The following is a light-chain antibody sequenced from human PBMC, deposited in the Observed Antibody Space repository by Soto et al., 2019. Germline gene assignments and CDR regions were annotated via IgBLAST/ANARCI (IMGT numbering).Light chain of an antibody. CDR1: QSVSSN. J-gene: IGKJ2*03. V-gene: IGKV3-15*01. CDR3: QQYNDWPPRYS. CDR2: GAS. Sequence: EIVMTQSPATLSVSPGERATLSCRASQSVSSNLAWYQQKPGQAPRLLIYGASTRATDIPARFSGSGSGTEFTLTISSLQSEDFAVYYCQQYNDWPPRYSFGQGTTLEIK.